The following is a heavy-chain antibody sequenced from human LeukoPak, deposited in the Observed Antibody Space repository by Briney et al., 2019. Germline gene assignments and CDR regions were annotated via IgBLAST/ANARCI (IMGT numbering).Heavy chain of an antibody. J-gene: IGHJ3*02. CDR2: ITSTGSYT. D-gene: IGHD3-22*01. Sequence: PWGSLRLSCAASEFTFSYYNLNWVRQAPGKGLEWVSSITSTGSYTFYADSVKGRFTISRDNSKDTLYLQMNSLRAEDTAVYYCARGARDSSGYYRGAFDIWGQGTMVTVSS. CDR3: ARGARDSSGYYRGAFDI. CDR1: EFTFSYYN. V-gene: IGHV3-21*01.